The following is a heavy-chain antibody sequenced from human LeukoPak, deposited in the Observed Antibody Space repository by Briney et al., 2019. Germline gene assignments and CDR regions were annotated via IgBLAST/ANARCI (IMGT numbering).Heavy chain of an antibody. J-gene: IGHJ6*02. CDR2: IYSGGST. CDR3: AKDRYYYGSGSYYNGYYYGMDV. Sequence: GGSLRLSCAASGFTVSSNYMSWVRQAPGKGLEWVSVIYSGGSTYYADSVKGRFTISRDNSKNTLYLQMNSLRAEDTAVYYCAKDRYYYGSGSYYNGYYYGMDVWGQGTTVTVSS. CDR1: GFTVSSNY. D-gene: IGHD3-10*01. V-gene: IGHV3-66*01.